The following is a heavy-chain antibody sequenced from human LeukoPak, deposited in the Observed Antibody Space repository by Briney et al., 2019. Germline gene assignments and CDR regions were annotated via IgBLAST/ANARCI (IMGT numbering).Heavy chain of an antibody. V-gene: IGHV4-38-2*02. CDR3: ARDETFRGVYYDSSGFDY. J-gene: IGHJ4*02. CDR1: GYSISSGYY. CDR2: IYHSGST. Sequence: KPSETLSLTCTVSGYSISSGYYWGWIRQPPGKGLEWIGSIYHSGSTYYNPSLKSRVTISVDTSKNQFSLKLSSVTAADTAVYYCARDETFRGVYYDSSGFDYWGQGTLVTVSS. D-gene: IGHD3-22*01.